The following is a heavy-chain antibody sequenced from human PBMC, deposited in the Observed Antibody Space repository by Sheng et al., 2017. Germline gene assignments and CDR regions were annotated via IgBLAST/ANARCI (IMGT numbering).Heavy chain of an antibody. V-gene: IGHV4-59*01. CDR3: ARVATWYYYMDV. Sequence: QVQLQESGPGLVKAFRRPCPLTCTVSGGAINSYYWSWIRQPPGKGLEWIGYIYYSGRTNYNPSLQESSTISVDTSKNQFSLKLSSVTAADTAVYYCARVATWYYYMDVWGKGTTVTVSS. CDR2: IYYSGRT. CDR1: GGAINSYY. J-gene: IGHJ6*03.